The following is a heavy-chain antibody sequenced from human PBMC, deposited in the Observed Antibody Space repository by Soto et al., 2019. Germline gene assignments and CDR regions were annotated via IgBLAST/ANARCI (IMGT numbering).Heavy chain of an antibody. Sequence: QVQLVQSGAEVKKPGSSVKVSCKASGGTVSSYAISWVRQAPGQGLEWMGGIIPIFGTANYAQKFQGRVTITADESTSTAFMELSSLRSEDTAVYYCARDMKSSIRPYYYYYGMDVWGQGTTVTVSS. CDR3: ARDMKSSIRPYYYYYGMDV. V-gene: IGHV1-69*01. D-gene: IGHD6-19*01. J-gene: IGHJ6*02. CDR2: IIPIFGTA. CDR1: GGTVSSYA.